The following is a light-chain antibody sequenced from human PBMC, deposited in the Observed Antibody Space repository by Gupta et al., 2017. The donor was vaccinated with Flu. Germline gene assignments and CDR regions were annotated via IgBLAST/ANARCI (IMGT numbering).Light chain of an antibody. Sequence: ISCRSSQSLVYSDGSTVLHWLQQRPGQSPRRLIYLVSHRDSGVPDRFTGSGSGTEFTLKISRVEAEDVGIYFCMQGAHWPWAFGQGTKVEIK. CDR2: LVS. CDR1: QSLVYSDGSTV. J-gene: IGKJ1*01. CDR3: MQGAHWPWA. V-gene: IGKV2-30*01.